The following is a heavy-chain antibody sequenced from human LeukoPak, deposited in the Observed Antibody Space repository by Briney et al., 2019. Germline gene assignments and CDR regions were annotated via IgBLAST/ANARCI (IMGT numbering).Heavy chain of an antibody. CDR3: AKQYSGSYYSPLYFDY. CDR2: INWNSGSI. V-gene: IGHV3-9*01. J-gene: IGHJ4*02. Sequence: QPGGSLRLSCAASGFTFDDYAMHWVRQAPGKGLEWVSSINWNSGSIGYADSVKGRFTISRDNVKNSLYLQMNSLRAEDTALYYCAKQYSGSYYSPLYFDYWGQGTLVTVSA. D-gene: IGHD1-26*01. CDR1: GFTFDDYA.